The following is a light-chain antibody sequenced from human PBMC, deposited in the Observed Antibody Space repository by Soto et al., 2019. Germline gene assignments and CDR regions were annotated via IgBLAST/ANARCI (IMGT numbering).Light chain of an antibody. CDR3: AAWDDSLNGFYV. J-gene: IGLJ1*01. CDR1: SSNIGGNT. Sequence: QSVLTQPPSASGTPGQRVTISCSGSSSNIGGNTVSWYQQLPGTAPKLLIYSNNRRPSGVPERFSGSNSGTSASLAISGLQSEDEADYYCAAWDDSLNGFYVFGTGTKVTVL. CDR2: SNN. V-gene: IGLV1-44*01.